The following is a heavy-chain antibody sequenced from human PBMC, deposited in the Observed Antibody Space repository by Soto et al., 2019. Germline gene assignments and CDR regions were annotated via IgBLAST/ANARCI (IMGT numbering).Heavy chain of an antibody. J-gene: IGHJ5*02. Sequence: SETLSLTCTVSGGSISSSSYYWGWIRQPPGKGLEWIGSIYYSGSTYYNPSLKSRVTISVDTSKNQFSLELSSVTAADTAVYYCARSGITMVRGVIIRSWFDPWGQGTLVTVSS. V-gene: IGHV4-39*01. CDR3: ARSGITMVRGVIIRSWFDP. CDR2: IYYSGST. D-gene: IGHD3-10*01. CDR1: GGSISSSSYY.